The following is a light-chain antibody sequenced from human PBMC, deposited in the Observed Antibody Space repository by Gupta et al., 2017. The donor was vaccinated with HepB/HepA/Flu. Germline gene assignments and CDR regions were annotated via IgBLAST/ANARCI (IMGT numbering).Light chain of an antibody. J-gene: IGLJ1*01. CDR1: SSDIGGYNY. CDR3: SAYTGSRTV. V-gene: IGLV2-14*03. CDR2: DVS. Sequence: QSALTQPASVSGSPGQSITISCTGTSSDIGGYNYVSWYQQHPGKAPKLMIYDVSNRPSGVSDRFSGSKSGNTASLTSSGLQAEDEADYYCSAYTGSRTVFGTGTEVTVL.